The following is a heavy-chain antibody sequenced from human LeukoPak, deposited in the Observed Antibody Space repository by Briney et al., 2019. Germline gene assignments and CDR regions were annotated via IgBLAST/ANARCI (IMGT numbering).Heavy chain of an antibody. CDR3: ARDSPPARPYYYYYYMDV. CDR1: GFTFTSYW. CDR2: IKQDGGEK. V-gene: IGHV3-7*01. Sequence: GGSLRLSCAASGFTFTSYWMSWVRQAPGKGLEWVANIKQDGGEKYYVDSVKGRFTISRDNAKNSLYLQMNSLRAEDTAVYYCARDSPPARPYYYYYYMDVWGKGTTVTVSS. J-gene: IGHJ6*03. D-gene: IGHD6-6*01.